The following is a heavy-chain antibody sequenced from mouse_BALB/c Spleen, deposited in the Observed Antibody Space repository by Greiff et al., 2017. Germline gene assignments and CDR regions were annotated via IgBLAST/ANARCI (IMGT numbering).Heavy chain of an antibody. D-gene: IGHD1-1*01. V-gene: IGHV5-17*02. CDR2: ISSGSSTI. CDR3: ARWDYGSSYGYFDY. Sequence: EVKLQESGGGLVQPGGSRKLSCAASGFTFSSFGMHWVRQAPEKGLEWVAYISSGSSTIYYADTVKGRFTISRDNPKNTLFLQMTSLRSEDTAMYYCARWDYGSSYGYFDYWGQGTTLTVSS. J-gene: IGHJ2*01. CDR1: GFTFSSFG.